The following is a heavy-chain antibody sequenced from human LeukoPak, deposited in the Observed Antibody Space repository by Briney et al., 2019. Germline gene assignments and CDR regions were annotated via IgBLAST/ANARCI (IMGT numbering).Heavy chain of an antibody. Sequence: GGSLRLSCAASGLTISNYWMHWVRQAPGKGLLWVARINSDGSSTTYADSVKGRFTISRDNAKNTLYLQMNSLRDEDTAVYYCAKGGTTVVDYWGQGTPATVSS. CDR1: GLTISNYW. J-gene: IGHJ4*02. V-gene: IGHV3-74*01. D-gene: IGHD4-23*01. CDR2: INSDGSST. CDR3: AKGGTTVVDY.